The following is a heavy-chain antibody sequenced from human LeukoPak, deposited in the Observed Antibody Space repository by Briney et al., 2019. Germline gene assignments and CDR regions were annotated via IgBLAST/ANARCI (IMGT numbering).Heavy chain of an antibody. CDR1: GFTFISYI. J-gene: IGHJ5*02. CDR3: ARDDFWLDP. V-gene: IGHV3-21*01. Sequence: EGSLRHSCAASGFTFISYIVNWVRQAPGKGLEWVSSISSSSSYIYYADSVKGRFTISRDNAKNSLYLQMNSLRAEDTAVYYCARDDFWLDPWGQGTLVTVSS. CDR2: ISSSSSYI. D-gene: IGHD3/OR15-3a*01.